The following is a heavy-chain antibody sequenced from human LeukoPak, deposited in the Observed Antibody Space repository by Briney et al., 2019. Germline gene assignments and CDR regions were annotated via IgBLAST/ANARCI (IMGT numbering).Heavy chain of an antibody. CDR1: GGSISSYY. CDR3: ARGGTAVIAPYAFDT. V-gene: IGHV4-59*01. J-gene: IGHJ5*02. CDR2: IYYSGST. D-gene: IGHD4-23*01. Sequence: SETLSLTCTVSGGSISSYYWSWIRQPPGKGLEWIGYIYYSGSTNCNPSVKSRVAMSVDTSKKQFSLKLSSLTAADTAVYYCARGGTAVIAPYAFDTWGQGTLVTVSS.